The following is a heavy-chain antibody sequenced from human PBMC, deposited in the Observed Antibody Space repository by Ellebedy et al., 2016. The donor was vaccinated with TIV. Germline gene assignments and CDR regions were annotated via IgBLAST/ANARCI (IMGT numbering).Heavy chain of an antibody. Sequence: SETLSLXXTVSGGSVSSGSFYWNWIRQTPGKGLEWIGYMYYSGTTNYNPSLESRVTISRDTSKNQFSLKLNSVTAADAAVYFCARAADSPDDFFYRGLDVWGQGTTVTVSS. D-gene: IGHD2-21*01. V-gene: IGHV4-61*01. CDR1: GGSVSSGSFY. J-gene: IGHJ6*02. CDR2: MYYSGTT. CDR3: ARAADSPDDFFYRGLDV.